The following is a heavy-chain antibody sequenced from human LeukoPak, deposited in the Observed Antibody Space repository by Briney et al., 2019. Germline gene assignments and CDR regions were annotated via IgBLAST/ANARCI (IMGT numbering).Heavy chain of an antibody. CDR2: ISGSGGGT. CDR3: AKDTKRYCSGAICSNWFDP. V-gene: IGHV3-23*01. CDR1: GFTFSSYA. J-gene: IGHJ5*02. D-gene: IGHD2-15*01. Sequence: TGGSLRLSCAASGFTFSSYAMSWVRQAPGKGLEWVSAISGSGGGTYYADSVKGRFTISRDNSKNTLYLQMHSLRAEDTAVYYCAKDTKRYCSGAICSNWFDPWAREPRSPSPQ.